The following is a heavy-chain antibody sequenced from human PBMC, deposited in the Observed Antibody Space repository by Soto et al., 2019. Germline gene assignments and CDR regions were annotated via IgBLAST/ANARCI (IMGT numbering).Heavy chain of an antibody. CDR3: ARDSQGVISQYYGMDV. D-gene: IGHD2-15*01. CDR1: GGSISSGGYY. Sequence: SETLSLTCTVSGGSISSGGYYWSWIRQHPGKGLEWIGYIYYSGSTYYNPSLKSRVTISVDTSKNQFSLKLSSVTAADTAVYYCARDSQGVISQYYGMDVWGQGTTVTVSS. J-gene: IGHJ6*02. V-gene: IGHV4-31*03. CDR2: IYYSGST.